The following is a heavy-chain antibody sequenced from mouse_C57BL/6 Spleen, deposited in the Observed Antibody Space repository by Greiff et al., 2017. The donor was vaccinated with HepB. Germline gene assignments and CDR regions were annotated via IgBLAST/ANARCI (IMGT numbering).Heavy chain of an antibody. Sequence: EVMLVESEGGLVQPGSSMKLSCTASGFTFSDYYMAWVRQVPEKGLEWVANINYDGSSTYYLDSLKSRFIISRDNAKNILYLQMSSLKSEDTATYYCARIVPYYYGSSFYAMDYWGQGTSVTVSS. CDR3: ARIVPYYYGSSFYAMDY. CDR2: INYDGSST. D-gene: IGHD1-1*01. J-gene: IGHJ4*01. V-gene: IGHV5-16*01. CDR1: GFTFSDYY.